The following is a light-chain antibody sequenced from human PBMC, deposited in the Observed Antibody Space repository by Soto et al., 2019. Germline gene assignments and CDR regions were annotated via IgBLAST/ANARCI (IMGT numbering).Light chain of an antibody. Sequence: QSVLTQPRSASGTPGQRVTISCSGSISNLGSNFIYWYQQLPGAAPKLLISRNNERPSGVPDRFSGSKSGTSASLAISGLRSEDEADYHCAAWDDSLSAVVFGGGTKLTVL. CDR3: AAWDDSLSAVV. CDR1: ISNLGSNF. CDR2: RNN. J-gene: IGLJ3*02. V-gene: IGLV1-47*01.